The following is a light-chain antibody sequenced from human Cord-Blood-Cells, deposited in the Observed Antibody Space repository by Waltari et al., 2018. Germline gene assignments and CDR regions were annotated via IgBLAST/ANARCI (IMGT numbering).Light chain of an antibody. CDR2: STN. J-gene: IGLJ3*02. CDR3: VLYMGSGMWV. V-gene: IGLV8-61*01. Sequence: QTVVTQEPSFSVSPVGTVTLPCVLTSGSVSPSYYPSWYQQSPGQAPRTLIYSTNTRSSGVPDRFSGSILGNKAALTITGAQADDESDYYCVLYMGSGMWVFGGGTKLTVL. CDR1: SGSVSPSYY.